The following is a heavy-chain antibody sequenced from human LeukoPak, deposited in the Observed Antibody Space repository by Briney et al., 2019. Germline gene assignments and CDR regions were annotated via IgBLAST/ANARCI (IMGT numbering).Heavy chain of an antibody. CDR2: ISGSGGST. Sequence: GTSLRLSCAASGFTFSSYAMSWVRQAPGKGLEWVSAISGSGGSTYYADSVKGRFTISRDNSKNTLYLQMNSLRAEDTAVYYCAKDRIAAAGTGRNWFDPWGQGTLVTVSS. D-gene: IGHD6-13*01. CDR1: GFTFSSYA. J-gene: IGHJ5*02. CDR3: AKDRIAAAGTGRNWFDP. V-gene: IGHV3-23*01.